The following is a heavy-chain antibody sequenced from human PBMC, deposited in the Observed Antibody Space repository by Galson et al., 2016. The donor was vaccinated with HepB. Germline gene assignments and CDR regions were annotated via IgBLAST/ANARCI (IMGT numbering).Heavy chain of an antibody. CDR3: ARGNGQQLVDWYFDL. J-gene: IGHJ2*01. Sequence: SVKVSCKASGGTFSYPISWVRQAPGPGLEWLGGIIPLFDTPHYTQKFQGRLKITADESTGTAYMELSSLMSDDTAMYYCARGNGQQLVDWYFDLWGRGTLVTVSS. D-gene: IGHD6-13*01. CDR2: IIPLFDTP. V-gene: IGHV1-69*13. CDR1: GGTFSYP.